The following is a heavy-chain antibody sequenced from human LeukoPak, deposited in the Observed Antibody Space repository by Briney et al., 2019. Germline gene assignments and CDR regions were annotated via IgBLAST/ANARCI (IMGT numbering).Heavy chain of an antibody. CDR2: IKQDRSEK. CDR3: AREGGYGGVFDY. CDR1: RFTLSSYW. Sequence: GGPLRLSCAASRFTLSSYWMTWVRQAPGKGVEGVANIKQDRSEKYYMGSVKGRFTISRDNTKNLLYLQMNSLRAEDTGVYYCAREGGYGGVFDYWGQGTLVTVSS. D-gene: IGHD5-12*01. V-gene: IGHV3-7*05. J-gene: IGHJ4*02.